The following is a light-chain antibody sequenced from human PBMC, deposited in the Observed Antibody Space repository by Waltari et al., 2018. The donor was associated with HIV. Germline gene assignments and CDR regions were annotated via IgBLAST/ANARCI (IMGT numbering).Light chain of an antibody. V-gene: IGLV1-47*01. CDR3: VAWDDSLSGYV. Sequence: QSVLTQPPSASGTLGQSVTISCPGSSSNVGSKPVYWFPQVPGTAPKLLLYRDYPRRSGILDRFSGSKSGASASLTISGLRSEDDADYYCVAWDDSLSGYVFGTGTKISVL. CDR1: SSNVGSKP. J-gene: IGLJ1*01. CDR2: RDY.